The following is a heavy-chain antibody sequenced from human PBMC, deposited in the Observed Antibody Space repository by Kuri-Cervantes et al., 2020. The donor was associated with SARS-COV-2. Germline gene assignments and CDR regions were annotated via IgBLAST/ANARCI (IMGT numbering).Heavy chain of an antibody. D-gene: IGHD6-13*01. CDR2: IVVGSGNT. CDR1: GFTFTSSA. J-gene: IGHJ4*02. CDR3: AATPSYSSSWPTVDY. Sequence: SVKVSCKASGFTFTSSAMQWVRQARRQRLEWIGWIVVGSGNTNYAQKFQERVTITRDMSTSTAYIELSSLRSEDTAVYYCAATPSYSSSWPTVDYWGQGTLVTVSS. V-gene: IGHV1-58*02.